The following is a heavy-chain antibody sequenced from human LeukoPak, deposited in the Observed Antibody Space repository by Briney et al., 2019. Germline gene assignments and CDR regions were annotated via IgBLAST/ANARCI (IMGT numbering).Heavy chain of an antibody. V-gene: IGHV1-8*01. CDR1: GYTFTSYD. J-gene: IGHJ4*02. CDR3: ASFGLLGDSSFDY. Sequence: ASVKVSCKASGYTFTSYDFNWLRQATGQGPEWMGRMNPNSGATGYAQKFQGRVTMTRSASINTAYMELTNLRSEDTAVYYCASFGLLGDSSFDYWGQGTLVTVSS. CDR2: MNPNSGAT. D-gene: IGHD4-17*01.